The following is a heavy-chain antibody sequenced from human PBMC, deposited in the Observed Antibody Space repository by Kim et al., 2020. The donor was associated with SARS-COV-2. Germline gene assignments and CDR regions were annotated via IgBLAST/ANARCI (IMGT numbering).Heavy chain of an antibody. Sequence: GESLKISCKGSGYSFSGYWIGWVRQMPGKGLDYMGIVYPDNSETRYSPSFQGQVTMSADKSITSVYLQWSSLKASDTAMYYCARFAGRSLSEFYFDYWGQGPLVTVSS. V-gene: IGHV5-51*01. D-gene: IGHD6-13*01. CDR1: GYSFSGYW. CDR2: VYPDNSET. J-gene: IGHJ4*02. CDR3: ARFAGRSLSEFYFDY.